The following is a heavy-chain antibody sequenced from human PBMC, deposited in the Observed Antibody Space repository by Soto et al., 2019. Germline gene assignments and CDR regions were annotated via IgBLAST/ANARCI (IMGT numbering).Heavy chain of an antibody. CDR3: ARGSRLTGGQRASEV. CDR2: THPNSGAT. Sequence: APVKTACKASGHTFTDHYLLLVRHATGPGLEWTGWTHPNSGATNFAQKFQGRVTFARDTSISTAYLEIPRLKSDDTAVYFCARGSRLTGGQRASEVWGQGTLVTASS. J-gene: IGHJ4*02. D-gene: IGHD3-9*01. CDR1: GHTFTDHY. V-gene: IGHV1-2*02.